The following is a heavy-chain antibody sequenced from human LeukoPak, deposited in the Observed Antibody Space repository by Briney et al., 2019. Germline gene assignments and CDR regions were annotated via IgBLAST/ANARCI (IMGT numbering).Heavy chain of an antibody. V-gene: IGHV3-13*01. D-gene: IGHD2-15*01. CDR1: GFTFSTYD. CDR3: ARGGYCSGGSCFSYYYYMDV. J-gene: IGHJ6*03. Sequence: GGSLRLSCAASGFTFSTYDMHWVRQATGKGLEWVSAIGAADDTYYPGSVKGRFTISRENAKNSLFLQMNSLRPGDTAVYYCARGGYCSGGSCFSYYYYMDVWGKGTTVTVSS. CDR2: IGAADDT.